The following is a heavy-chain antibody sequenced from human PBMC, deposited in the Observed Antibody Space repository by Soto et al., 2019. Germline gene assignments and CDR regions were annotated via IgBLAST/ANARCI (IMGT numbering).Heavy chain of an antibody. V-gene: IGHV4-59*01. Sequence: SETLSLTCTVSGGSIGSYYWSWIRQPPGKGLEWIGYIYYSGSTNYNPSLKSRVTISVDTSKNQFSLKLSSVTAADTAVYYCARSYYDFWSGYYTGYYYYGMDVWGQGTTVTVSS. D-gene: IGHD3-3*01. CDR1: GGSIGSYY. CDR2: IYYSGST. CDR3: ARSYYDFWSGYYTGYYYYGMDV. J-gene: IGHJ6*02.